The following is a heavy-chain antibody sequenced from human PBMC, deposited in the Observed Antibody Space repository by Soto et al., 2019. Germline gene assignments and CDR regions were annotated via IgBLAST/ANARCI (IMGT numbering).Heavy chain of an antibody. CDR3: ARGSQSLVRVGWFDS. V-gene: IGHV1-69*06. CDR1: GVTFSSYA. Sequence: ASVKVSCKASGVTFSSYAISWVRQAPGQGLEWMGGIIPIFGTANYAQKFQGRVTITADKSTSTAYMELSSLRSEDTAVYYCARGSQSLVRVGWFDSWGQGTLVTVSS. J-gene: IGHJ5*01. CDR2: IIPIFGTA. D-gene: IGHD6-6*01.